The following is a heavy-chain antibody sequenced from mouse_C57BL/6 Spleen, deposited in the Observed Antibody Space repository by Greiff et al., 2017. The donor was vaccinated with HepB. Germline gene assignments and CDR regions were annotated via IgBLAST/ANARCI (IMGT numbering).Heavy chain of an antibody. V-gene: IGHV14-4*01. Sequence: VQLQQSGAELVRPGASVKLSCTASGFNIKDDYMHWVKQRPEQGLEWIGWIDPENGDTEYASKFQGKATITADTSSNTAYLQLSSLTSEDTAVYYCTTRGDDGSSPYFGCWGQGTTLTVSS. CDR1: GFNIKDDY. CDR2: IDPENGDT. J-gene: IGHJ2*01. D-gene: IGHD1-1*01. CDR3: TTRGDDGSSPYFGC.